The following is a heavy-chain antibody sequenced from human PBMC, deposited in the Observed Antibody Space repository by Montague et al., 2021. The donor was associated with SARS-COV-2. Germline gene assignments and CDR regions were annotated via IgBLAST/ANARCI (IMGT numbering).Heavy chain of an antibody. J-gene: IGHJ6*02. CDR3: ARDPFYYDILTGYIYPAYYYYYGMDV. D-gene: IGHD3-9*01. CDR2: ISYDGSNK. CDR1: GFTFSRYA. Sequence: SLSISCAASGFTFSRYAMHWVRQAPGKGLEWVAVISYDGSNKYYADSVKGRFTISRDNSKNTLYLQMNSLRAEDTAVYYCARDPFYYDILTGYIYPAYYYYYGMDVWGQGTTVTVSS. V-gene: IGHV3-30-3*01.